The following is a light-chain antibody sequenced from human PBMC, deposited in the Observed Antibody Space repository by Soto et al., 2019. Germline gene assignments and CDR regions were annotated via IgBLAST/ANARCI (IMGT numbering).Light chain of an antibody. CDR3: QQYNYYPYT. CDR1: QSINSW. CDR2: DAS. J-gene: IGKJ2*01. V-gene: IGKV1-5*01. Sequence: DIQMTQSPSTLSASVGDRVTITSRASQSINSWLAWYQQKPGKAPNLLISDASSLESGVPSRFSGSGSGTEFTLTISSLQPGDFATYYCQQYNYYPYTFGQGTKLEIK.